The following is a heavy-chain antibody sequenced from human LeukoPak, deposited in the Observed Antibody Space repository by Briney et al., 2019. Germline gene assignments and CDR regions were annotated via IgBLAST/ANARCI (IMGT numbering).Heavy chain of an antibody. Sequence: ASVKVSCKASGYTFTSYDINWVRQATGQGLEWVGWMNPNSGNTGYAQKFQGRVTMTKNTSISTAYMELSSLRSEDTAVYYCARDPISQSGGYSYGHFDYWGQGTLVTVSS. J-gene: IGHJ4*02. CDR3: ARDPISQSGGYSYGHFDY. V-gene: IGHV1-8*01. CDR2: MNPNSGNT. CDR1: GYTFTSYD. D-gene: IGHD5-18*01.